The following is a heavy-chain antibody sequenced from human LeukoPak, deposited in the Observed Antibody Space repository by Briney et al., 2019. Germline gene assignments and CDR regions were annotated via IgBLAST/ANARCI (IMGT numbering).Heavy chain of an antibody. Sequence: ASVKVSCKASGYALTSYGISWVRQAPGQGLEWMGWISVNNGNTHYAQKFQGRVTMTTDTSTSTAYMEVRSLSSDDTAVYYCQRITIFGVVIDFDYWGQGTLVTVSS. CDR3: QRITIFGVVIDFDY. D-gene: IGHD3-3*01. CDR1: GYALTSYG. J-gene: IGHJ4*02. V-gene: IGHV1-18*01. CDR2: ISVNNGNT.